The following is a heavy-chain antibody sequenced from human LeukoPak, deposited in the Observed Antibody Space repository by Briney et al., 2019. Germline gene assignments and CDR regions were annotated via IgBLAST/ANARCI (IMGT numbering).Heavy chain of an antibody. V-gene: IGHV3-21*01. Sequence: GGSLRLSCAASGFTFSSYSMNWVRQAPGKGLEWVSSISSSSSYIYYADSVKGRFTISRDNAKNSLYLQMNSLRVEDTAVYYCARVDYAPRALDYWGQGTLVTVSS. D-gene: IGHD4-17*01. CDR1: GFTFSSYS. CDR3: ARVDYAPRALDY. CDR2: ISSSSSYI. J-gene: IGHJ4*02.